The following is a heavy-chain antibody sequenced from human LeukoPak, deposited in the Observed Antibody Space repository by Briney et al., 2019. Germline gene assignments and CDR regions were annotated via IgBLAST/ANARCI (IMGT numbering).Heavy chain of an antibody. CDR1: GGSISSFY. Sequence: SETLFLTCTVSGGSISSFYWSWIRQPPGKGLEWIGYIYYSGSTNYNPSLKSRVTISVDTSKNQFSLKLSSVTAADTAVYYCARSAFGASRHWGQGTLVTVSS. J-gene: IGHJ4*02. CDR3: ARSAFGASRH. D-gene: IGHD3-10*01. V-gene: IGHV4-59*01. CDR2: IYYSGST.